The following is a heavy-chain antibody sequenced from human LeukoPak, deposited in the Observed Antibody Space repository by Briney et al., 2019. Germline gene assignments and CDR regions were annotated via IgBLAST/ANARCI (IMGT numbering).Heavy chain of an antibody. CDR1: GFTFSSYG. V-gene: IGHV3-23*01. D-gene: IGHD3-9*01. CDR2: ISGSGGST. J-gene: IGHJ4*02. Sequence: PGGSLRLSCAASGFTFSSYGMHWVRQAPGKGLEWVSAISGSGGSTYYADSVKGRFTISRDNSKNTLYLQMNSLRAEDTAVYYCAKGNDILTGLDYWGQGTPVTVSS. CDR3: AKGNDILTGLDY.